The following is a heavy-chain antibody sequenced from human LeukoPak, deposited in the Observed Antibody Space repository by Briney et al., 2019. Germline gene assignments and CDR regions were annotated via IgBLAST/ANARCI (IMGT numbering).Heavy chain of an antibody. D-gene: IGHD3-10*01. CDR1: GYTLTGYY. Sequence: ASVKVSCKASGYTLTGYYMHWVRQAPGQGLEWMGWINPNSGGTNYAQKFQGRVTMTRDPSITTAYMELSRLRSDDTAVYYCARGPLSITMVRGVTTGYSYWGQGTLVTVSS. V-gene: IGHV1-2*02. CDR2: INPNSGGT. J-gene: IGHJ4*02. CDR3: ARGPLSITMVRGVTTGYSY.